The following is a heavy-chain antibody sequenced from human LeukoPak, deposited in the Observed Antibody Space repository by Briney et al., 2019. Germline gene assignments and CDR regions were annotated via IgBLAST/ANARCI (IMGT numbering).Heavy chain of an antibody. J-gene: IGHJ4*02. CDR3: ARVAGYSYGYLDY. CDR1: GFTFSSYS. Sequence: GGSLRLPCAASGFTFSSYSMNWVRQAPGKGLEWVSSISSSSSYIYYADSVKGRFTISRDNAKNSLYLQMNSLRAEDTAVYYCARVAGYSYGYLDYWGQGTLVTVSS. D-gene: IGHD5-18*01. V-gene: IGHV3-21*01. CDR2: ISSSSSYI.